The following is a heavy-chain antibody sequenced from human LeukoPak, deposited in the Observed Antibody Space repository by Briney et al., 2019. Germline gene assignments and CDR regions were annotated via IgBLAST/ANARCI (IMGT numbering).Heavy chain of an antibody. J-gene: IGHJ6*03. CDR3: ARMVSDAALGYYYYMDV. CDR2: IIPIFGTA. Sequence: SVKVSCKASGGTFSSYAISWVRQAPGQGLEWMGGIIPIFGTANYAQKFQGRVTITADKSTSTAYMELSSLRSEDTAVYYCARMVSDAALGYYYYMDVWGKGTTVTVSS. D-gene: IGHD3-10*01. V-gene: IGHV1-69*06. CDR1: GGTFSSYA.